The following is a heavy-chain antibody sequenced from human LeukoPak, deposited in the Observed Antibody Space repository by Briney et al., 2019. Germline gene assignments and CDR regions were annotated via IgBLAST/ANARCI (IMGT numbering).Heavy chain of an antibody. V-gene: IGHV6-1*01. CDR1: GDSVSSNSAA. D-gene: IGHD5-12*01. CDR3: ARALRSTAYYMDV. CDR2: TYYKFRWYS. Sequence: SQTLSLTCAISGDSVSSNSAAWNWIRQSPSRGLEWLGRTYYKFRWYSDYAVSVKSRITINPDTSKNQFSLQLNSVTPEDTAVYYCARALRSTAYYMDVWGKGTTVTISS. J-gene: IGHJ6*03.